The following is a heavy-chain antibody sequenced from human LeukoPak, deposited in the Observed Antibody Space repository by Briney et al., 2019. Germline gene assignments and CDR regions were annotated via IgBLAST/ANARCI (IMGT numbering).Heavy chain of an antibody. CDR1: GGSISSYY. CDR2: IYYSGST. J-gene: IGHJ4*02. V-gene: IGHV4-59*01. CDR3: ARVQVAGSLIIDY. Sequence: SETLSLTCTVSGGSISSYYWSWIRQPPGKGLEWIGYIYYSGSTNYNPSLKSRVTISVDTSKNQFSLKLSSVTAADTAVNYCARVQVAGSLIIDYWGQGTLVTVSS. D-gene: IGHD6-19*01.